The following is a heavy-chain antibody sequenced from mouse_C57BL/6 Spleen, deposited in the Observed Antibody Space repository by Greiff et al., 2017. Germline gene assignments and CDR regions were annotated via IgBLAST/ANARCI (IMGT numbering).Heavy chain of an antibody. V-gene: IGHV1-64*01. Sequence: VQLQQPGAELVKPGASVKLSCKASGYTFTSYWMHWVKQRPGQGLEWIGMIHPNSGSTNYNEKFKSKATLTVDKSSSTAYMQLSSLTSVDSAVYYCARDDSEDYFDYWGQGTTLTVSS. CDR1: GYTFTSYW. CDR2: IHPNSGST. D-gene: IGHD2-12*01. CDR3: ARDDSEDYFDY. J-gene: IGHJ2*01.